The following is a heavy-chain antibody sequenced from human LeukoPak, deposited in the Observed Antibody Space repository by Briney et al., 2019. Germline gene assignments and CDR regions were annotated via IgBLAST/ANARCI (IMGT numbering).Heavy chain of an antibody. J-gene: IGHJ4*02. CDR3: TATYYYDSSGSITQANFDY. D-gene: IGHD3-22*01. CDR1: GFTVSSNY. Sequence: GGSLRLSCAASGFTVSSNYMSWVRQAPGKGLEWVSVIYSGGSTYYADSVKGRFTISRDNSKNTLYLQMNSLRAEDTAVYYCTATYYYDSSGSITQANFDYWGQGTLVTVSS. CDR2: IYSGGST. V-gene: IGHV3-53*01.